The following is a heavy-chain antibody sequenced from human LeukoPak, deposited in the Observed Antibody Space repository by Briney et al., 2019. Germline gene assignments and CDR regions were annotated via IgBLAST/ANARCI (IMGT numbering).Heavy chain of an antibody. J-gene: IGHJ3*01. V-gene: IGHV3-23*01. CDR1: GFTFSSYA. CDR3: ARDIAPSAIPDAFDF. CDR2: ISGSGGST. D-gene: IGHD2-2*02. Sequence: GGSLRLSCAASGFTFSSYAMSWVRQAPGKGLEWVSAISGSGGSTYYVDSVKGRFAISRDNAKNSLYLQMNSLRAEDTAVYYCARDIAPSAIPDAFDFWGQGAMVTVSS.